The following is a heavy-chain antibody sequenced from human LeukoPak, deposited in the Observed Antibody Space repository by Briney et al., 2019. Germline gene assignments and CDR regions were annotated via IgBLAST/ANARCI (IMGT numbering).Heavy chain of an antibody. CDR3: ARDYYDSSGYSNWFDP. V-gene: IGHV1-69*13. Sequence: ASVKVSCKASGGTFSSYAISWVRQAPGQGLEWMGGIIPIFGTANYAQKFQGRVTITADESTSTAYMELSSLRSEDTAVYYCARDYYDSSGYSNWFDPWGQGTLVTVSS. CDR1: GGTFSSYA. CDR2: IIPIFGTA. D-gene: IGHD3-22*01. J-gene: IGHJ5*02.